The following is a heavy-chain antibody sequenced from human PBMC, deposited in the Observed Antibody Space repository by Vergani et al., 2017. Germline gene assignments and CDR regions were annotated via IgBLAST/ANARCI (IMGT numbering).Heavy chain of an antibody. CDR1: GGSFTSYH. V-gene: IGHV4-34*01. D-gene: IGHD4-11*01. Sequence: QVQLQQWGGGLLKPSETLSLTCVVNGGSFTSYHWTWIRQSPGEGLEWVGDIDHTGRPDYNPSLKSRLTMSVDKSRNQFSLTLNSVTATDTAIYCFARVNTETNGHLYYYYYMDVWGQGTAVTVS. CDR2: IDHTGRP. J-gene: IGHJ6*03. CDR3: ARVNTETNGHLYYYYYMDV.